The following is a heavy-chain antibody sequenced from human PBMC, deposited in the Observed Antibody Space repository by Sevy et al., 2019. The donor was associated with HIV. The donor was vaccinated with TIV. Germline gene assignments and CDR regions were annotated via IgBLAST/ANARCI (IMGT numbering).Heavy chain of an antibody. D-gene: IGHD3-22*01. J-gene: IGHJ4*02. V-gene: IGHV3-49*03. Sequence: GGSLRLSCTGSGFTFGDYAMSWFRQAPGMGLEWVGFIRSKDYGGATEYAASVKGRLTISRDDSKSIADLQMNSLKTEDTAVYYCTRGYYYDSSGYSDYWGQGTLVTVS. CDR3: TRGYYYDSSGYSDY. CDR1: GFTFGDYA. CDR2: IRSKDYGGAT.